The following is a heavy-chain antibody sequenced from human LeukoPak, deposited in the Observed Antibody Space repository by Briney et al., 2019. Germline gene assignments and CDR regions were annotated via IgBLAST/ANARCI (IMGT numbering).Heavy chain of an antibody. CDR2: IYYSGST. D-gene: IGHD1-1*01. J-gene: IGHJ4*02. Sequence: PSETLSLTCTVSGGSISGYCWTWIRQPPGKGLEYIGYIYYSGSTNHNPSLKSRVTISVDTSKNQFSLKLSSVTAADTAVYYCARGRYTFDYWGQGTLVTVSS. CDR3: ARGRYTFDY. CDR1: GGSISGYC. V-gene: IGHV4-59*01.